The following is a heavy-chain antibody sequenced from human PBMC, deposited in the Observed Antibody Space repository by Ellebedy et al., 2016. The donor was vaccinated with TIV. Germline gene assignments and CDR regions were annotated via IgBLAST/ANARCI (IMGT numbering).Heavy chain of an antibody. V-gene: IGHV3-66*01. CDR3: AREAYNDVDLKLWGIFDI. CDR1: ELTVTSNF. D-gene: IGHD3-10*01. Sequence: GESLKISCAASELTVTSNFMSWVRQAPGKGLAWVSTTAIDSTTYYADSVKGRSTISRDNSKNTLDIQMNSLRAEDTAVYYCAREAYNDVDLKLWGIFDIWGQGTMVTVSS. CDR2: TAIDSTT. J-gene: IGHJ3*02.